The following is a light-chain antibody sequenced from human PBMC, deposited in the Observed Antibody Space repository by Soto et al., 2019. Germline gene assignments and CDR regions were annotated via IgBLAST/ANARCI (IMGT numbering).Light chain of an antibody. Sequence: DIQMTQSPSSLSASVGDTVTITCQASQDITNHLNWYQQKPGKAPNLLIYDASHLETGVPSRFSGSGSGTYFTLTISSLQPEDIATYYCQQYYDWPTFGQGTKLDIK. CDR3: QQYYDWPT. V-gene: IGKV1-33*01. J-gene: IGKJ2*01. CDR1: QDITNH. CDR2: DAS.